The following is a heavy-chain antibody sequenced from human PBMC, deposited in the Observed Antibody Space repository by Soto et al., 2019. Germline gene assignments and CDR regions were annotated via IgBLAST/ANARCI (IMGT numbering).Heavy chain of an antibody. J-gene: IGHJ4*02. CDR2: VQPSTGRT. CDR1: GYNFINYD. D-gene: IGHD1-26*01. V-gene: IGHV1-8*01. CDR3: ARGVSAGVDY. Sequence: ASVKVSCKASGYNFINYDISWVRQTAGQGLEWMGWVQPSTGRTGYAQKFQGRVTMTRDTSINTAYMELTTLTSDDTAFYYCARGVSAGVDYWGQGTLVTVSS.